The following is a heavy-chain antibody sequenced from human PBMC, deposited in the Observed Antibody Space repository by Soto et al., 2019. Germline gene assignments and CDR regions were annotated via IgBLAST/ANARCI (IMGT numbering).Heavy chain of an antibody. V-gene: IGHV5-51*01. Sequence: EVQLVQSGAEVKKPGESLKISCKGSGYRFTFYWIGWVRQMPGKGLEWMGIIHPADSDTRYSPSFQGQVSFSADKSINTAYLQWSSLTASYSAIYYCARHTGAGQLVLDYWGQGTLVTVSS. CDR2: IHPADSDT. CDR3: ARHTGAGQLVLDY. J-gene: IGHJ4*02. D-gene: IGHD6-6*01. CDR1: GYRFTFYW.